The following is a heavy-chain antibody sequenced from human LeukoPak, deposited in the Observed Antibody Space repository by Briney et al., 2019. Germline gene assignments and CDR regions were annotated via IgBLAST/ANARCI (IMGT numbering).Heavy chain of an antibody. J-gene: IGHJ4*02. D-gene: IGHD3/OR15-3a*01. V-gene: IGHV3-33*01. CDR3: ARGVPTGYYTSCYDY. CDR1: GFTFSSYG. Sequence: GRSLRLSCAASGFTFSSYGMHWVRQAPGKGLEWVAVIWYDGSNKYYADSVKGRFTISRDNSKNTLYLQMNSLRAEDTAVYYCARGVPTGYYTSCYDYWGQGTLVTVSS. CDR2: IWYDGSNK.